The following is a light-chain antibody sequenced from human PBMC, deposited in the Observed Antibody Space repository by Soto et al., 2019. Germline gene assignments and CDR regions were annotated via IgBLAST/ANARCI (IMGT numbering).Light chain of an antibody. Sequence: EIVLTQSPGTLSLSPGERATLSCRPSQSVSSSYLAWYQQKPGQAPSLLIYGASSRATGIPDRFSGSGSGTDFTLTISRLEPEDFAVYYCQQYGSSYTFGQGTKLEIK. CDR2: GAS. CDR3: QQYGSSYT. CDR1: QSVSSSY. V-gene: IGKV3-20*01. J-gene: IGKJ2*01.